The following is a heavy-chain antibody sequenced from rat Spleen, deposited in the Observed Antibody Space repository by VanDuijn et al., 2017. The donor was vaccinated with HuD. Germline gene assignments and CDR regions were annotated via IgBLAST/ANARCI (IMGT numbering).Heavy chain of an antibody. V-gene: IGHV5S14*01. D-gene: IGHD1-6*01. CDR3: ARGGYTTDYFYVGWFAY. CDR2: ISTGGTGT. J-gene: IGHJ4*01. CDR1: GFTFNNYG. Sequence: EVQLVESGGGLVQPGRSLKLSCAASGFTFNNYGMAWVRQTPTKGLEWVASISTGGTGTYYRDSVKGRFTISRDNAKNTQYLQMDSLRSEDTATYYCARGGYTTDYFYVGWFAYWGQGTSVTVSS.